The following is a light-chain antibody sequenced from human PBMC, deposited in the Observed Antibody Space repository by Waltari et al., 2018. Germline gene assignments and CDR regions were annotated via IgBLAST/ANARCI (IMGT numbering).Light chain of an antibody. CDR2: AAS. J-gene: IGKJ1*01. Sequence: DIQMTQSPSSLSASIGDRVIITCRASQSISTYLNWYQQKPGKAPKLLISAASTLQSGVPSRFSGSGSGTDFSLTISSLHPEDFASYYCQQSYSPLRTFGQGTKVEIK. CDR1: QSISTY. CDR3: QQSYSPLRT. V-gene: IGKV1-39*01.